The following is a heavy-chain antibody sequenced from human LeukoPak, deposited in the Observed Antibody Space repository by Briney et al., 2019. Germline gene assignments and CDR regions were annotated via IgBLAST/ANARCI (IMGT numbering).Heavy chain of an antibody. Sequence: PGGTLRLSCVASGFTFNSYGMSWVLQAPGNGLEWVSLNSGGTTYYADSVKGRFTISRDNSKNTLYLQMNSLRAEDTAVYYCARRAGGYSHPYDYWGQGILVTVSS. D-gene: IGHD4-23*01. J-gene: IGHJ4*02. CDR3: ARRAGGYSHPYDY. V-gene: IGHV3-53*01. CDR2: NSGGTT. CDR1: GFTFNSYG.